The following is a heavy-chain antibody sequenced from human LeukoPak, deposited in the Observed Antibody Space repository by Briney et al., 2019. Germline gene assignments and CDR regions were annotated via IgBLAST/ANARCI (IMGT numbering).Heavy chain of an antibody. CDR2: IIPIFGTA. V-gene: IGHV1-69*13. CDR1: GGTFSSYA. J-gene: IGHJ6*03. Sequence: ASVKVSCKASGGTFSSYAISWVRQAPGQGLEWMGGIIPIFGTANYAQKFQGRVTITADESTSTAYMELSSLRSEDTAVYYCARVEYSSGWRSYYYYYMDVWGKGTTVTVSS. D-gene: IGHD6-19*01. CDR3: ARVEYSSGWRSYYYYYMDV.